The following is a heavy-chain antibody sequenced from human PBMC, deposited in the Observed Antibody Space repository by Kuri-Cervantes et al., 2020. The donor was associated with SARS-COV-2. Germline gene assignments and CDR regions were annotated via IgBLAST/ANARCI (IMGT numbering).Heavy chain of an antibody. CDR2: LYIGGST. D-gene: IGHD3-10*01. Sequence: GESLKISCAASGFTVSSNYMSWVRQAPGKGPECVSVLYIGGSTYYADSVKGRFTVSRDNAKNSLFLQMNNLRAEDTAVYYCARDSLGVQWFGEVSNYYMDVWGKGTTVTVSS. J-gene: IGHJ6*03. CDR1: GFTVSSNY. V-gene: IGHV3-66*01. CDR3: ARDSLGVQWFGEVSNYYMDV.